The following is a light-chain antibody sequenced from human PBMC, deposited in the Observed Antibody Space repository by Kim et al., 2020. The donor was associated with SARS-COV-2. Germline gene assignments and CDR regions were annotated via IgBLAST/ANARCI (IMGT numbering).Light chain of an antibody. J-gene: IGKJ3*01. Sequence: VSPGETATLSGRASQSVSSNLAWYQQRPGQAPRLLIYTVSTRATGVPARFSGSGSGTDFTLTINSLQSDDFAIYYCHQFNNWPFTFGPGTKVDIK. V-gene: IGKV3-15*01. CDR1: QSVSSN. CDR3: HQFNNWPFT. CDR2: TVS.